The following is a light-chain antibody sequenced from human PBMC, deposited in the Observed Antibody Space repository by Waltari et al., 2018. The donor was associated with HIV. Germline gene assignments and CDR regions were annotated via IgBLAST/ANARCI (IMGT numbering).Light chain of an antibody. CDR2: SAS. Sequence: AIRMTQSPSSLSASTGDRVTISCRASQEIGTYLAWYQHKPGKDPELLMYSASTLQSGLPSRFSGSGSGTDFTLTIDCLQSEDFAAYYCQQYYSYPHAFGQGTKLEIK. V-gene: IGKV1-8*01. CDR3: QQYYSYPHA. CDR1: QEIGTY. J-gene: IGKJ2*01.